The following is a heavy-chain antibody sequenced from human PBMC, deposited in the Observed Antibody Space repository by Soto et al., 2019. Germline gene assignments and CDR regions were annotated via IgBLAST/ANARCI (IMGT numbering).Heavy chain of an antibody. D-gene: IGHD6-19*01. V-gene: IGHV3-48*02. CDR1: GFRFSIYS. CDR2: ITSDTNTI. CDR3: ARSVEGHFDY. Sequence: EVQLVESGGGLVQPGGSLRLSWAASGFRFSIYSMNWVRQAPGKGLEWSAYITSDTNTIKYADSVKGRFTISRDNARNSVYLQMNSLRDEDTVVYYCARSVEGHFDYWGQGTVVTVSS. J-gene: IGHJ4*02.